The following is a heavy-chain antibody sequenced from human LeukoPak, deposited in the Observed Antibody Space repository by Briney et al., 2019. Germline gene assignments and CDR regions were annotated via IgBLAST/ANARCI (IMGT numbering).Heavy chain of an antibody. V-gene: IGHV3-30*18. D-gene: IGHD6-6*01. CDR2: ISYDGSNK. CDR3: AKDLARDSARPY. Sequence: VRQAXXXXLEXVAVISYDGSNKYYADSVKGRFTISRDNSKNTLYLQMNSLRAEDTAVYYCAKDLARDSARPYWGQGTLVTVSS. J-gene: IGHJ4*02.